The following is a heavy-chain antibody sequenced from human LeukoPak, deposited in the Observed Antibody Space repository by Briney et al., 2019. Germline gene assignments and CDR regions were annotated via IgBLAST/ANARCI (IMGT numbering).Heavy chain of an antibody. CDR1: GYTFTGYY. V-gene: IGHV1-2*02. D-gene: IGHD4/OR15-4a*01. CDR2: INPNSGGT. J-gene: IGHJ3*02. CDR3: ARAAGAIHDEAFDI. Sequence: ASVKVSCKASGYTFTGYYMHWVRQAPGQGLEWMGWINPNSGGTNYAQNFQGRVTMTRDTSISTAYMELSRLRSDDTAVYYCARAAGAIHDEAFDIWGQGTMVTVSS.